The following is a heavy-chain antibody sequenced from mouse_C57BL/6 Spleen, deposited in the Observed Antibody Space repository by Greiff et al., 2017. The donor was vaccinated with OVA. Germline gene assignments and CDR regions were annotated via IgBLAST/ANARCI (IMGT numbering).Heavy chain of an antibody. D-gene: IGHD4-1*01. J-gene: IGHJ4*01. CDR2: IYPRSGNT. CDR1: GYTFTSYG. Sequence: VQLQQSGAELARPGASVKLSCKASGYTFTSYGISWVKQRTGQGLEWIGEIYPRSGNTYYNEKFKGKATLTADKSSSTAYMELRSLTSEDSAVYFCARRGANWDDYYAMDYWGQGTSVTVSS. CDR3: ARRGANWDDYYAMDY. V-gene: IGHV1-81*01.